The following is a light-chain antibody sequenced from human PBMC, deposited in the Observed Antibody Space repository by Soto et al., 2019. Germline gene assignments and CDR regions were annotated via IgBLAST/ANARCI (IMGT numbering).Light chain of an antibody. J-gene: IGKJ2*01. Sequence: DIQMTQSPSSLSASVGDRVTITCQASQDTRKYLNWYQQKPGKAPKILIYAASNLATGVPSRFSGSGSGTEFTFTISSLQPEDIATYYCQQYDNLPYTFGQGTKLEI. CDR2: AAS. CDR3: QQYDNLPYT. CDR1: QDTRKY. V-gene: IGKV1-33*01.